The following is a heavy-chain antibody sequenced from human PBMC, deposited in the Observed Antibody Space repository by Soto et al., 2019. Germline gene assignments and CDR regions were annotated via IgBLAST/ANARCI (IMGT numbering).Heavy chain of an antibody. CDR1: GYSFTSYW. Sequence: PGESLKISCNGSGYSFTSYWISWVRQMPGKGLEWMGRIDPSDSYTNYSPSFQGHVTISADKSISTAYLQWSSLKASDTAMYYCARHNKGYDSRFPDYWGQGTLVTVSS. CDR2: IDPSDSYT. D-gene: IGHD3-22*01. CDR3: ARHNKGYDSRFPDY. J-gene: IGHJ4*02. V-gene: IGHV5-10-1*01.